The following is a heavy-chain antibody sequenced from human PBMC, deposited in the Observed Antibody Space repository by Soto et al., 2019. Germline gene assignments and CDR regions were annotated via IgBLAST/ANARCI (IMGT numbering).Heavy chain of an antibody. CDR1: GGSISSGDYY. V-gene: IGHV4-30-4*01. Sequence: SETLSLTCTVSGGSISSGDYYWSWIRQPPGKGLEWIGYIYYSGSTYYNPSLKSRVTISVDASKNQFSLKLSSVTAADTAVYYCARRVAVSDGDYYYYGMDVWGQGTTVSVSS. CDR3: ARRVAVSDGDYYYYGMDV. J-gene: IGHJ6*02. CDR2: IYYSGST. D-gene: IGHD6-19*01.